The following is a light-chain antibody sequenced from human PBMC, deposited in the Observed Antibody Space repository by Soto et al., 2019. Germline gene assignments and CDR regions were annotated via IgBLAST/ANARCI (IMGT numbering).Light chain of an antibody. CDR1: SSNIGSNT. Sequence: QSVLTQPPSASGTPGQMVAISCSGSSSNIGSNTVTWYQQLPGTAPKLLIYSTSQRSSGVPGRFSGSKSGASASLSISGLQSEDEADYYCAAWDDRLDVYVFGTGTKVTV. CDR2: STS. V-gene: IGLV1-44*01. J-gene: IGLJ1*01. CDR3: AAWDDRLDVYV.